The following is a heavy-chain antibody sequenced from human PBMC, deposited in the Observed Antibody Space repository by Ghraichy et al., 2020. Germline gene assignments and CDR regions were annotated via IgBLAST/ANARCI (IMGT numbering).Heavy chain of an antibody. Sequence: GGSLRLSCAASAFTFSSYAMSWVRQAPGKGLEWVSSISGSGGSTYYVDSVKGRFTISRDNSKNTLYLQMNSLRAEDTAVYYCASLIDAAGTYYWGQGTLVTVSS. D-gene: IGHD6-13*01. CDR1: AFTFSSYA. CDR2: ISGSGGST. CDR3: ASLIDAAGTYY. V-gene: IGHV3-23*01. J-gene: IGHJ4*02.